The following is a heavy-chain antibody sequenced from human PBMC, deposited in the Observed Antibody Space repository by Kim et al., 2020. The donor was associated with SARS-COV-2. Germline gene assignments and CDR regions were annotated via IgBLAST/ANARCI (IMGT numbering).Heavy chain of an antibody. D-gene: IGHD6-19*01. CDR3: AKNFGSGWLAPFDY. Sequence: AASVKGRLTIPRDNSKNTLYLQMNSLRAGDTAVYYCAKNFGSGWLAPFDYWGQGTLVTVSS. J-gene: IGHJ4*02. V-gene: IGHV3-23*01.